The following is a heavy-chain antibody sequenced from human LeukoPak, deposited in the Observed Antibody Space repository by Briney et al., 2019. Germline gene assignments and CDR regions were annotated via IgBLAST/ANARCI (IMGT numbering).Heavy chain of an antibody. Sequence: GGSLRLSCAASGFTFSSYWTHWVRQAPGKGLVWVSRINTDGSSTSYADSVKGRFTISRDNAKNTLYLQMNSLRAEDTAVYYCARVSSSSWWALDYWGQGTLVTVSS. J-gene: IGHJ4*02. CDR3: ARVSSSSWWALDY. CDR2: INTDGSST. V-gene: IGHV3-74*01. CDR1: GFTFSSYW. D-gene: IGHD6-13*01.